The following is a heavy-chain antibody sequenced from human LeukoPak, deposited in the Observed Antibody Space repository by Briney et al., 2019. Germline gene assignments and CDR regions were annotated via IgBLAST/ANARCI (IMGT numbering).Heavy chain of an antibody. D-gene: IGHD1-26*01. J-gene: IGHJ4*02. V-gene: IGHV3-20*04. CDR3: ARDLEGATTGGGLFDS. CDR2: INWNGGST. CDR1: GFTFHDYG. Sequence: PGGSLRLSCAASGFTFHDYGMSWVRQAPGKGLEWVSGINWNGGSTGYADSVKGRFTISRDNAKNSLYLQMNRLTAEDTALYYCARDLEGATTGGGLFDSWGQGTLVTVSS.